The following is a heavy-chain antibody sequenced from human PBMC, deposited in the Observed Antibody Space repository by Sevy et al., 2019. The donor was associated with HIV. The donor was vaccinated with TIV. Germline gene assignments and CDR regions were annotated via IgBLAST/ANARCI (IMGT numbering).Heavy chain of an antibody. CDR2: IHYTGGT. V-gene: IGHV4-30-4*02. CDR1: GGSISNSDSY. J-gene: IGHJ4*02. CDR3: ASKRGYNHGPFDY. D-gene: IGHD5-12*01. Sequence: SETLSLTCTVSGGSISNSDSYWSWIRQSPGKGLEWIGYIHYTGGTYYNPFLKSRVAMSVDTYEKQFSLKLSSMTEADTAVYYCASKRGYNHGPFDYWGQGALVTVSS.